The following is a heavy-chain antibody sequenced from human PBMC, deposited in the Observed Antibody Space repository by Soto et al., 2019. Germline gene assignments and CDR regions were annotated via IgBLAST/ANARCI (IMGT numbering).Heavy chain of an antibody. CDR2: ISWNSGFT. CDR1: GFTFDEYA. V-gene: IGHV3-9*01. CDR3: ARDGGGESSGSTHYYYYGMDV. J-gene: IGHJ6*02. D-gene: IGHD3-22*01. Sequence: EVQLVESGGGLLQPGRSLRLSCAASGFTFDEYAMHWVRQAPGKGLEWVSGISWNSGFTDYADSVKGRFTISRDNAKNSVYLQMNSLRDEDTAVYYCARDGGGESSGSTHYYYYGMDVWGRGTPVTVAS.